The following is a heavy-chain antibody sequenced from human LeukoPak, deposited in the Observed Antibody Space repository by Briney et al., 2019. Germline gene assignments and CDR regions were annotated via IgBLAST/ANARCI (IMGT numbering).Heavy chain of an antibody. CDR3: TTDQVVRGVTNDY. J-gene: IGHJ4*02. CDR1: GFTFSDAW. V-gene: IGHV3-15*01. CDR2: IKSKTDGGTT. Sequence: GGSLRLSCGASGFTFSDAWMTWVRQAPGKGPEWLGRIKSKTDGGTTDYAAPVKGRFTISRDDSKTTLYLQMNSLQTEDTAVYYCTTDQVVRGVTNDYWGQGTLVTVSS. D-gene: IGHD3-10*01.